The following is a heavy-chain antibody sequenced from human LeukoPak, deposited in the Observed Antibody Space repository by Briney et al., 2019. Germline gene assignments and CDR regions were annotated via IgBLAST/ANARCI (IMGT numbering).Heavy chain of an antibody. CDR1: GASISSYY. CDR2: IYYSGST. D-gene: IGHD1-26*01. V-gene: IGHV4-59*01. Sequence: TSETLSLTCSVSGASISSYYWSWIRQPPGKGLEWIGYIYYSGSTNYNPSLKSRVTISVDTSKNQFSLKLSSVTAADTAVYYCARGGATPFDYWGQGTLVTVSS. CDR3: ARGGATPFDY. J-gene: IGHJ4*02.